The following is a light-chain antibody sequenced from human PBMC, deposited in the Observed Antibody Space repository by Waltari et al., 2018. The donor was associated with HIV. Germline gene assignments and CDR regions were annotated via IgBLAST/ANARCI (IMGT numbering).Light chain of an antibody. V-gene: IGLV3-25*03. CDR1: ALPNQY. J-gene: IGLJ2*01. CDR2: KDS. Sequence: SYEVTQPPSVSVSTGQTARITCSGDALPNQYAYCYQQKPGQAPVLVMYKDSERPSGIPERFSGSSSGTTVTLTISGVQAEDEADYYCQSADNSGTFVIFGGGTKLTVL. CDR3: QSADNSGTFVI.